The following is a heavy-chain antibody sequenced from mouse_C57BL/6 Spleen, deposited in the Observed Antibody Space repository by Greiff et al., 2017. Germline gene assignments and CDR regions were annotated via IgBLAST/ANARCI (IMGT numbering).Heavy chain of an antibody. J-gene: IGHJ4*01. CDR1: GYTFTDYY. D-gene: IGHD2-4*01. CDR3: ARVDDYENYAMDY. V-gene: IGHV1-19*01. Sequence: EVQGVESGPVLVKPGASVKMSCKASGYTFTDYYMNWVKQSHGKSLEWIGVINPYNGGTSYNQKFKGKATLTVDKSSSTAYMELNSLTSEDSAVYYCARVDDYENYAMDYWGQGTSVTVSS. CDR2: INPYNGGT.